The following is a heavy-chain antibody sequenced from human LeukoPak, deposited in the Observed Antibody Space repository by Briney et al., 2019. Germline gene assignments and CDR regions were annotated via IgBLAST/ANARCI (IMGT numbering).Heavy chain of an antibody. CDR1: GFTFSTYA. D-gene: IGHD2-21*02. V-gene: IGHV3-23*05. J-gene: IGHJ2*01. CDR2: VVNSGSNT. Sequence: PGGSLRLSCAASGFTFSTYAMSWVRQAPGKGLEWVSGVVNSGSNTYYVDSVKGRFTISRDNSKNMLWLQMNSLRAEDTAVYYCAAAMTEYWYLGLWGCGTLVTVSS. CDR3: AAAMTEYWYLGL.